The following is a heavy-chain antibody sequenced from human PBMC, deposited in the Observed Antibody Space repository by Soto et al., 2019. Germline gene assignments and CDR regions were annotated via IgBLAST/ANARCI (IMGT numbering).Heavy chain of an antibody. Sequence: GGSLRLSCAASGFTFSSYGMHWVRQAPGKGLGWVAVISYDGSNKEYTDSVKGRFTISRDNSKNTLYLQMNSLRAEDTDVYYCAKDPHYDILTGYDYWGQGTLVTVSS. J-gene: IGHJ4*02. CDR1: GFTFSSYG. D-gene: IGHD3-9*01. CDR3: AKDPHYDILTGYDY. V-gene: IGHV3-30*18. CDR2: ISYDGSNK.